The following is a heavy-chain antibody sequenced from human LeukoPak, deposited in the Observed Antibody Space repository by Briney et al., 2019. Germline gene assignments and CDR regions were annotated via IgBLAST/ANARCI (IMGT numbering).Heavy chain of an antibody. CDR3: ARLGGRELLDYYYYMDV. CDR1: GYSFTSYW. Sequence: GESLKISCKGSGYSFTSYWIGWVRQMPGKGLEWMGIIYPGDSDTRYSPSFQGQVTISADKSISPAYLQWSSLKASDTAMYYCARLGGRELLDYYYYMDVWGKGTTVTVSS. CDR2: IYPGDSDT. V-gene: IGHV5-51*01. D-gene: IGHD1-26*01. J-gene: IGHJ6*03.